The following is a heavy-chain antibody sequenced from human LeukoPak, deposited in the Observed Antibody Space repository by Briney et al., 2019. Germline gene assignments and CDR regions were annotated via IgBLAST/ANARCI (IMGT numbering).Heavy chain of an antibody. CDR3: ARAHGSTPTPTFDI. Sequence: AGSLRLSCAASGFTFSNYGMRWVRQAPGKGLQWGTAIGRGGDTHYAGSVKGRFTISRENAKNSLSLQMHSRTDGDTAVYYCARAHGSTPTPTFDIWGEGTMVTVSS. J-gene: IGHJ3*02. CDR1: GFTFSNYG. D-gene: IGHD5/OR15-5a*01. CDR2: IGRGGDT. V-gene: IGHV3-13*04.